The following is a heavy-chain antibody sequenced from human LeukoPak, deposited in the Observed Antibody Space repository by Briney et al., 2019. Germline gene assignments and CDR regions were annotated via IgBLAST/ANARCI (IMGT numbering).Heavy chain of an antibody. Sequence: GGSLRLSCAASGFIFGSYAMNWVRQVPGKGLEWVSAISGTGGSTYYADSVNGRFTISRDNAKNTLYLQMSSLRTEDTAVYYCARDIADCSSGICYDIRFDYWGQGSLVTVSS. CDR2: ISGTGGST. D-gene: IGHD2-15*01. CDR1: GFIFGSYA. CDR3: ARDIADCSSGICYDIRFDY. V-gene: IGHV3-23*01. J-gene: IGHJ4*02.